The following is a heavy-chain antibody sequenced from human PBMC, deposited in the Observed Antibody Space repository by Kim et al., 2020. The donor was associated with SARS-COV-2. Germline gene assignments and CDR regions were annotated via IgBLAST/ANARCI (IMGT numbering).Heavy chain of an antibody. V-gene: IGHV3-48*02. CDR3: ARDGGYYDRSGNHYYFDS. CDR1: GFTFNTYS. J-gene: IGHJ4*02. D-gene: IGHD3-22*01. CDR2: ISSLGTTI. Sequence: GGSLRLSCAASGFTFNTYSMNWVRQAPGKGLEWISYISSLGTTIYYAESVRGRFTISRDNAKKSLYLDINSLRDEDTAVYFCARDGGYYDRSGNHYYFDSWGQGTLVTVSS.